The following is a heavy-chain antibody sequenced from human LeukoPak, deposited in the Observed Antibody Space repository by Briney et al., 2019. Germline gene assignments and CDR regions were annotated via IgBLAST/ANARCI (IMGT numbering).Heavy chain of an antibody. D-gene: IGHD1-26*01. V-gene: IGHV3-74*01. CDR2: VNSDGSST. CDR3: AKYYTGGNYKGLDY. CDR1: GFTFSTYW. Sequence: GGSLRLSRAASGFTFSTYWMHWVRQAPGKGLMWVSYVNSDGSSTSYADSVKGRFTISRDDAKNTLYLQMNSLRAEDTALYYCAKYYTGGNYKGLDYWGHGTLVTVSS. J-gene: IGHJ4*01.